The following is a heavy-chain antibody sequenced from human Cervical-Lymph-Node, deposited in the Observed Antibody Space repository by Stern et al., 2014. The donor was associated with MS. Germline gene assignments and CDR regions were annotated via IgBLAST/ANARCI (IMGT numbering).Heavy chain of an antibody. J-gene: IGHJ4*02. Sequence: EVQLVESGGDLVKPGGSLRVSCAASGFTFNNAWMGWVRQTPGKGLEWVGHIKSKTDGGTTNYAAPVKGRFIISRDDSKNTVYLQMNSLKTEDTAVYYCNTGLVGGTTTPIDHWGQGTLVTVSS. CDR2: IKSKTDGGTT. CDR1: GFTFNNAW. D-gene: IGHD1-1*01. V-gene: IGHV3-15*01. CDR3: NTGLVGGTTTPIDH.